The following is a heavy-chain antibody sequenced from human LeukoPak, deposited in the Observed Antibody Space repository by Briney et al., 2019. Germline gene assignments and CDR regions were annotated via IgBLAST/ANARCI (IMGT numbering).Heavy chain of an antibody. CDR1: GGSFSGYY. D-gene: IGHD2-15*01. J-gene: IGHJ4*02. CDR3: ARGGRRGYCSGGSCRNKYYFDY. CDR2: INHSGST. V-gene: IGHV4-34*01. Sequence: SETLSLTCAVYGGSFSGYYWSWIRQPPGKGLEWIGEINHSGSTNYNPSLKSRVTISVDPSKNQFSLKLSSVTAADTAVYYCARGGRRGYCSGGSCRNKYYFDYWGQGTLVTVSS.